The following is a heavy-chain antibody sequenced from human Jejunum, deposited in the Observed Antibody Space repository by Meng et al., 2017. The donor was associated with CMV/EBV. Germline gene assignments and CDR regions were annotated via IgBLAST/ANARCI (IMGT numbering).Heavy chain of an antibody. J-gene: IGHJ4*02. D-gene: IGHD3-10*01. Sequence: SFAASGFTFSSYWMHWVRQAPGKGLVWVARIHSDGNSTNYADSVKGRFTISRNNAKNTLYLQMNSLRAEDTAVYYCVRGGSTYYDYWGQGSLVTVSS. CDR1: GFTFSSYW. V-gene: IGHV3-74*01. CDR3: VRGGSTYYDY. CDR2: IHSDGNST.